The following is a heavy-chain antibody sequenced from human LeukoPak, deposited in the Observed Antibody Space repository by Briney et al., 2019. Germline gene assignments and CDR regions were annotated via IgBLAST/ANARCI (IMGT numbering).Heavy chain of an antibody. CDR1: GFTFSDYY. V-gene: IGHV3-11*01. CDR2: ISSSGSTI. D-gene: IGHD3-22*01. Sequence: GGSLRLSCAASGFTFSDYYMSWIRQDPGKGLEGVSYISSSGSTIYYADSVKGRFTISRDNAKNSLYLQMNSLRAEDTAVYYCARDPTYYYDSSGYYHGDYWGQGTLVTVSS. J-gene: IGHJ4*02. CDR3: ARDPTYYYDSSGYYHGDY.